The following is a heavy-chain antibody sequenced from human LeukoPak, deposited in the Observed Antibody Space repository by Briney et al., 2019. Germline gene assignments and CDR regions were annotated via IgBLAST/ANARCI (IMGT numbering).Heavy chain of an antibody. CDR2: INAGNGDT. V-gene: IGHV1-3*01. J-gene: IGHJ4*02. CDR1: GYTFTNYA. D-gene: IGHD6-19*01. Sequence: ASVKVSCKASGYTFTNYAVNWLRQASGQRLEWMGWINAGNGDTKFSQNYQARVTITRDASASTAYMELSSLTSEDTAVYFCARAEGSSGWWGDYWGQGTLVTVSS. CDR3: ARAEGSSGWWGDY.